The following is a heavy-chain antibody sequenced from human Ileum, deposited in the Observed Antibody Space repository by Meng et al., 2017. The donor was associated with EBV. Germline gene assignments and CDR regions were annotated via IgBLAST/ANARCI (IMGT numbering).Heavy chain of an antibody. CDR1: GRSCPGYY. V-gene: IGHV4-34*01. D-gene: IGHD6-13*01. Sequence: VHIPSLRHGLFTPSHDLFRTCAGYGRSCPGYYLPRLRQPQGKGLELIGEINYSGRTNYTPPLTSRVTISADKNQSSLQLSSVTAADTAVYYCARGFYTYGSSCFDYWGQGTLVTVSS. CDR2: INYSGRT. J-gene: IGHJ4*02. CDR3: ARGFYTYGSSCFDY.